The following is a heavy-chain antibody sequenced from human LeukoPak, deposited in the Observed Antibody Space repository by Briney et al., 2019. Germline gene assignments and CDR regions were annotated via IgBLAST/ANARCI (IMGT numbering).Heavy chain of an antibody. CDR1: GFTFSSSA. J-gene: IGHJ6*03. CDR3: ASTYGDGYYYYMDV. CDR2: ISGSGSGSST. D-gene: IGHD4-17*01. V-gene: IGHV3-23*01. Sequence: GGSLRLSCAASGFTFSSSAMSWVRQAPGKGLEWVSTISGSGSGSSTYYADSVKGRFTISRDNAKNSLYLQMNSLRAEDTAVYYCASTYGDGYYYYMDVWGKGTTVIVSS.